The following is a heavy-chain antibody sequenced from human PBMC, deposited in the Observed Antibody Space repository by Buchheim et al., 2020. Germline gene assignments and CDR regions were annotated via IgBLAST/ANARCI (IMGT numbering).Heavy chain of an antibody. Sequence: EVQLVESGGGLVQPGGSLRLSCEASGFTVSSNYMSWVRQAPGKGLEWVSLIYSNGNTFYADSVQGRFTVSRDNSTNTLYLQMNSLRAEETAVYYCARAVHTGLIDAFDIWGQGT. CDR1: GFTVSSNY. J-gene: IGHJ3*02. CDR3: ARAVHTGLIDAFDI. CDR2: IYSNGNT. V-gene: IGHV3-66*01. D-gene: IGHD5-18*01.